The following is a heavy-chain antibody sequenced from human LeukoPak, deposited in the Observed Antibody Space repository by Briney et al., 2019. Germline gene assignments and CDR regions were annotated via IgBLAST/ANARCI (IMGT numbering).Heavy chain of an antibody. CDR2: INPMGMR. Sequence: ASVKVSCKASGGTCSSYAISWVRQAAGQGLEWVGWINPMGMRAYAQKFQGRVSMTTNTSINTAYMELSSLRSDDTAVYYCARGRQSELWGQGTLVTVSP. CDR3: ARGRQSEL. CDR1: GGTCSSYA. D-gene: IGHD1-7*01. V-gene: IGHV1-8*02. J-gene: IGHJ4*02.